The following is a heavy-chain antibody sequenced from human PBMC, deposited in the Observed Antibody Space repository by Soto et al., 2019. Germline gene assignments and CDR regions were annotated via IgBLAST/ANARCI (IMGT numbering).Heavy chain of an antibody. CDR1: VWSFIVYY. CDR2: INHSGST. CDR3: ARELRYFDWLLSGNNWLET. Sequence: SSTXSLTCSFDVWSFIVYYFILIRQPPGKGLEWIGEINHSGSTNYNPSLKSRVTISVDKSKNQFSLKLSSVTAADTAVYYCARELRYFDWLLSGNNWLETWGQGTQVKVYS. J-gene: IGHJ5*02. V-gene: IGHV4-34*01. D-gene: IGHD3-9*01.